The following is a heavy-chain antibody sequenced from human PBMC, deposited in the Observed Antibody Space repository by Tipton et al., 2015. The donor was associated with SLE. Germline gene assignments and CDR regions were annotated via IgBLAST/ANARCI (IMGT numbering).Heavy chain of an antibody. V-gene: IGHV3-53*01. CDR3: ARSIWGDHEAFDV. J-gene: IGHJ3*01. CDR2: IYSGGDT. CDR1: GFSISSNY. Sequence: QLVQSGGGLIQPGGSLRLSCAASGFSISSNYMSWARQAPGKGLECVSGIYSGGDTYHTDSVKGRCTISRDNSKNTLYLQINNLRAEDTALYYCARSIWGDHEAFDVWGQGTMVTVSS. D-gene: IGHD3-16*01.